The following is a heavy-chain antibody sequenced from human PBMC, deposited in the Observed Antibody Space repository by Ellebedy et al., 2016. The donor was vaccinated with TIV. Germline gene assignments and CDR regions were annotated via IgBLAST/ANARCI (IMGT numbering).Heavy chain of an antibody. Sequence: ASVKVSXXASGYTFTNYNMNWVRQDPGQGLEWMGIIIPNVGSTTYAQKFQGRVTMTRDTSTSTVYMELSSLRSEDTGVYYCARGARYFDLWGRGTLVTVSS. J-gene: IGHJ2*01. D-gene: IGHD4/OR15-4a*01. CDR3: ARGARYFDL. CDR2: IIPNVGST. CDR1: GYTFTNYN. V-gene: IGHV1-46*01.